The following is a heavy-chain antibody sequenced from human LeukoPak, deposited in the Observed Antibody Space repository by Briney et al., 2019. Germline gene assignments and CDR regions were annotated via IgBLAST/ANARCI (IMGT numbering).Heavy chain of an antibody. CDR3: ARPLSRYCSGGSCYWGFDY. CDR1: GYTFTSYA. Sequence: SVRVSCKASGYTFTSYAISWVRQAPGQGLEWMGGIIPIFGTANYAQKFQGRVTITADESTSTAYMELSSLRSEDTAVYYCARPLSRYCSGGSCYWGFDYWGQGTLVTVSS. V-gene: IGHV1-69*13. CDR2: IIPIFGTA. D-gene: IGHD2-15*01. J-gene: IGHJ4*02.